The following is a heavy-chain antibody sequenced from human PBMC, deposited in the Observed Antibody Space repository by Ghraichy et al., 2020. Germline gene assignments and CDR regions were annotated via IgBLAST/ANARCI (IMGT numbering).Heavy chain of an antibody. Sequence: SETLSLTCTVSGGSISSSSYYWGWIRQPPGKGLEWIGSIYYSGSTYYNPSLKSRFTISVDTSKNQFSLKLNSVTAADTAVYYCARNFLAGNSGSYYLDYWGQGTLVTVSS. CDR3: ARNFLAGNSGSYYLDY. V-gene: IGHV4-39*01. CDR2: IYYSGST. CDR1: GGSISSSSYY. J-gene: IGHJ4*02. D-gene: IGHD3-10*01.